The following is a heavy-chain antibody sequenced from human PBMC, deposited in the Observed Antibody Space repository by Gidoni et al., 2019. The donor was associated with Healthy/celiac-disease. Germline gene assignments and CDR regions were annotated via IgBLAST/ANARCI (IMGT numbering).Heavy chain of an antibody. CDR2: IYHSGST. J-gene: IGHJ2*01. V-gene: IGHV4-38-2*02. CDR3: ARNNYDFWSGSYWYFDL. CDR1: GYSISSGYY. Sequence: QVQLQESGPGLVKPSETLSLTCTVSGYSISSGYYWGWIRQPPGTGLEWIGSIYHSGSTYYNPSLKSRVTISVDTSKNQFSLKLSSVTAADTAVYYCARNNYDFWSGSYWYFDLWGRGTLVTVSS. D-gene: IGHD3-3*01.